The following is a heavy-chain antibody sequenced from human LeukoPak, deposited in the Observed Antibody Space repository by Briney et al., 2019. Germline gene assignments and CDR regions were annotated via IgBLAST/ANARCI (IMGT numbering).Heavy chain of an antibody. CDR1: GFDFSSNG. J-gene: IGHJ4*02. V-gene: IGHV3-30*02. Sequence: GGSLRLSCAASGFDFSSNGMHWVRQAPGKGLEWVAFIWYDGSNKYYADSVKGRFTISRDNSKNTLYLQMNSLRAEDTAVYYCTTDRGYSSTWGQGTLVTVSS. CDR2: IWYDGSNK. CDR3: TTDRGYSST. D-gene: IGHD5-18*01.